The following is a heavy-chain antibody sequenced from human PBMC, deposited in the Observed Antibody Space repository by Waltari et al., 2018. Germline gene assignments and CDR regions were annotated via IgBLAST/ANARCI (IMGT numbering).Heavy chain of an antibody. D-gene: IGHD3-3*01. CDR2: IYHSGST. Sequence: QVQLQESGPGLVKPSETLSLTCAVSGYSISSGYYWGWIRQPPGKGLEWIGSIYHSGSTYSNPSLKSRVTISVDTSKNQFSLKLSSVTAADTAVYYCATYYDFWSGYYTRAFDIWGQGTMVTVSS. J-gene: IGHJ3*02. CDR1: GYSISSGYY. V-gene: IGHV4-38-2*01. CDR3: ATYYDFWSGYYTRAFDI.